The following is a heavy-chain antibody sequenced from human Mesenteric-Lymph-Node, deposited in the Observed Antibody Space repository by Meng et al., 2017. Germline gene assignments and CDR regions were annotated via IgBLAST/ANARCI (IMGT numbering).Heavy chain of an antibody. D-gene: IGHD3-10*01. CDR3: ARELYYYGSGNIN. CDR2: IKQDGSEK. CDR1: GFTFSSYW. Sequence: GESLKISCAASGFTFSSYWMSWVRQAPGKGLEWVANIKQDGSEKYYVDSVKGRFTISRDNAKNSLYLQMNSLRAEDTAVYYCARELYYYGSGNINWGQGTLVTVSS. J-gene: IGHJ4*02. V-gene: IGHV3-7*01.